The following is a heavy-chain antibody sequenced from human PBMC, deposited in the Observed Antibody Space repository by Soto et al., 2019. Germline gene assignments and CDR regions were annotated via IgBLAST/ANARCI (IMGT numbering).Heavy chain of an antibody. CDR2: ISGSDGRT. CDR1: GFTISDYG. D-gene: IGHD3-3*01. V-gene: IGHV3-23*01. J-gene: IGHJ4*02. Sequence: GGSLRLSCAVSGFTISDYGVTWVRQPPGKGLEWVSTISGSDGRTFYADSVRGRFSISRDTSQSTLYLQMNSLRADDTAMYYCARWSYLDYWGQGTRVTVSS. CDR3: ARWSYLDY.